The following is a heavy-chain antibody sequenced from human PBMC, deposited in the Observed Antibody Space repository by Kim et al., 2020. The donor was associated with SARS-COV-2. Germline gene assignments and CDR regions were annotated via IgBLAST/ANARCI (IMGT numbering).Heavy chain of an antibody. D-gene: IGHD6-13*01. V-gene: IGHV5-51*01. CDR3: ARSGIAAAGTDYYYYYGMDV. J-gene: IGHJ6*02. Sequence: GESLKISCKGSGYSFTSYWIGWVRQMPGKGLEWMGIIYPGDSDTRYSPSFQGQVTISADKSISTAYLQLSSLKASDTAMYYCARSGIAAAGTDYYYYYGMDVWGQGTTVTVSS. CDR2: IYPGDSDT. CDR1: GYSFTSYW.